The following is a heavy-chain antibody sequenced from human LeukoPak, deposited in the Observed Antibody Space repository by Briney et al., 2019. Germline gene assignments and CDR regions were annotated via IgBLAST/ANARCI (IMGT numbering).Heavy chain of an antibody. J-gene: IGHJ6*02. Sequence: ASVKVSCKASGYTFTSYGISRVRQAPGQGLEWMGWISAYNGNTNYAQKLQGRVTMTTDTSTSTAYMELRSLRSDDTAVYYCARDFAPNPTGTPLLLYLRMDGRGQGNKV. V-gene: IGHV1-18*01. CDR3: ARDFAPNPTGTPLLLYLRMDG. D-gene: IGHD3-3*01. CDR2: ISAYNGNT. CDR1: GYTFTSYG.